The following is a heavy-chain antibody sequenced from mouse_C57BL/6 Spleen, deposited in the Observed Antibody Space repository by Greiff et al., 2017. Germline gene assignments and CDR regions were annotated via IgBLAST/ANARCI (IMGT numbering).Heavy chain of an antibody. CDR3: ARSLCITTVVAKGLAY. CDR1: GYTFTDYN. J-gene: IGHJ3*01. V-gene: IGHV1-18*01. CDR2: INPNNGGT. D-gene: IGHD1-1*01. Sequence: VQLKESGPELVKPGASVKIPCKASGYTFTDYNMDWVKQSHGKSLEWIGDINPNNGGTIYNQKFKGKATLTVDKSSSTAYMELRSLTSEDTAVYYCARSLCITTVVAKGLAYWGQGTLVTVSA.